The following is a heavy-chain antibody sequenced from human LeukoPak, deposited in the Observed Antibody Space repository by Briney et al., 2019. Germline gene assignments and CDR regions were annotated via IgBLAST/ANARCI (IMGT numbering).Heavy chain of an antibody. D-gene: IGHD4-11*01. CDR2: ISYDGSNK. CDR1: GFTFSSYA. V-gene: IGHV3-30*04. Sequence: GGSLRLACAASGFTFSSYAMHWVRQAPGKGLEWVADISYDGSNKYYADSVKGRFTISRDNSKNTLYLQMNGLRAEDTAVYYCAREGLTTVTYFFGYYMDVWGKGTTVTVSS. J-gene: IGHJ6*03. CDR3: AREGLTTVTYFFGYYMDV.